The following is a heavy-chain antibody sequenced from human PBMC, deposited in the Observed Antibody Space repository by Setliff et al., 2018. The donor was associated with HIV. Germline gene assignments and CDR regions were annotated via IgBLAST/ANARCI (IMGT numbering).Heavy chain of an antibody. CDR3: ARDQSDYNVLIGFGDFDY. Sequence: PSETLSLTCGVSGIPIDRVYSWAWIRQPPGKGLEWIGTISHSGSTHYNSPLQGRISISIDTSKNQFSLTLTSVTAADTAMYYCARDQSDYNVLIGFGDFDYWGHGTLVTVSS. CDR2: ISHSGST. J-gene: IGHJ4*01. D-gene: IGHD3-9*01. V-gene: IGHV4-38-2*02. CDR1: GIPIDRVYS.